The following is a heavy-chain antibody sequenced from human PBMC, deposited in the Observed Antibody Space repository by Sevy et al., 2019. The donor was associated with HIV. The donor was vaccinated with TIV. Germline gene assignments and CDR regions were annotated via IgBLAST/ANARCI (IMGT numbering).Heavy chain of an antibody. CDR3: ARDLEFYDHGDYGPASMPDF. Sequence: GGSLRLSCAASGFTFSSFGMHWVRQAPGKGLEWLAVIWFDGSNTYYANSVRGRFTISRDIAKNTLHLQMNSLRAEDTAVYYCARDLEFYDHGDYGPASMPDFWGHGTLVTVSS. V-gene: IGHV3-33*01. CDR1: GFTFSSFG. D-gene: IGHD4-17*01. CDR2: IWFDGSNT. J-gene: IGHJ4*01.